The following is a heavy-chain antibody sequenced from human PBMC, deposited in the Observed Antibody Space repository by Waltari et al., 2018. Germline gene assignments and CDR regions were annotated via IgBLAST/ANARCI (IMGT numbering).Heavy chain of an antibody. V-gene: IGHV4-59*01. CDR2: IYYSGSI. CDR1: GGSISSYY. D-gene: IGHD3-22*01. J-gene: IGHJ4*02. CDR3: ARGDSSGKSGFDY. Sequence: QVQLQESGPGLVKPSETLSLTCTVSGGSISSYYWSWIRQPPGKGLEWIGYIYYSGSINYNPSHKSRVTISVDTSKNQFSLKLSSMTAADTAVYYCARGDSSGKSGFDYWGQGTLVTVSS.